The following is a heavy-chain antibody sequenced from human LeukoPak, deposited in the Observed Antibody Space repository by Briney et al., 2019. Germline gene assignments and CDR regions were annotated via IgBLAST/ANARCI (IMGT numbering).Heavy chain of an antibody. Sequence: GGSLRLSCAASGFTFSSYGMSWVRQAPGKGLEWVANIKHDGSEKYYVDSVKGRFTISRDNAKNSLYLQMNSLRAEDTAVYYCARGYYGDDAFDIWGQGQMVIVSS. CDR1: GFTFSSYG. CDR2: IKHDGSEK. V-gene: IGHV3-7*03. D-gene: IGHD4-17*01. J-gene: IGHJ3*02. CDR3: ARGYYGDDAFDI.